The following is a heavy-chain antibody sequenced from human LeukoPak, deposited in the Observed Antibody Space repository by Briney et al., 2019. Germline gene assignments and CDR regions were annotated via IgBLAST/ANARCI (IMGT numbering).Heavy chain of an antibody. D-gene: IGHD6-6*01. Sequence: GGSLRLSCAASGFTFSSYSMNWVRQAPGKGLEWVSYISSSSSTIYYADSVKGRFTISRDNAKNSLYLQMNSLRAEDTAVYYCASSTYSSSSPLNWGQGTLVTVSS. J-gene: IGHJ4*02. CDR2: ISSSSSTI. CDR1: GFTFSSYS. V-gene: IGHV3-48*01. CDR3: ASSTYSSSSPLN.